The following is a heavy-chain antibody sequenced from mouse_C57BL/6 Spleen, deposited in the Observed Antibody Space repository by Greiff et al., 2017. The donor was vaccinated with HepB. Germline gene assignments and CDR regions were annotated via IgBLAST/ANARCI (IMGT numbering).Heavy chain of an antibody. CDR2: IDPSDSET. J-gene: IGHJ2*01. CDR3: ARRGLITTVVTPFDY. Sequence: QVQLQQPGAELVRPGSSVKLSCKASGYTFTSYWMHWVKQRPIQGLEWIGNIDPSDSETHYNQKFKDKATLTVHKSSSTAYMQLSSLTSEDSAVYYCARRGLITTVVTPFDYWGQGTTLTVSS. D-gene: IGHD1-1*01. CDR1: GYTFTSYW. V-gene: IGHV1-52*01.